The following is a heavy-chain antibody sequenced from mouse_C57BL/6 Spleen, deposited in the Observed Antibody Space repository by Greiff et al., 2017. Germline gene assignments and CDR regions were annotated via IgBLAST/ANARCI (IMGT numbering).Heavy chain of an antibody. CDR1: GFSLTSYG. CDR3: AFYYGYDGGDYYAMDY. CDR2: IWRGGST. J-gene: IGHJ4*01. Sequence: VELMESGPGLVQPSQSLSITCTVSGFSLTSYGVHWVRQSPGKGLEWLGVIWRGGSTDYNAAFMSRLSITKDNSKSQVFFKMNSLQADDTAIYYCAFYYGYDGGDYYAMDYWGQGTSVTVSS. V-gene: IGHV2-5*01. D-gene: IGHD2-2*01.